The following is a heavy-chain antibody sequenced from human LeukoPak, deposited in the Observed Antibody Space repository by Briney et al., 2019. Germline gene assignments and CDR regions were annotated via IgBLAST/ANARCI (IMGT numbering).Heavy chain of an antibody. V-gene: IGHV3-21*01. CDR3: ATGIAAATKDYYYYYMDV. CDR1: GFTFSSYS. CDR2: ISSSSYI. D-gene: IGHD6-13*01. Sequence: GGSLRLSCAASGFTFSSYSMNWVRQAPGKGLEWVSSISSSSYIYYADSVKGRFTISRDNAKNSLYLQMNSLRAEDTAVYYCATGIAAATKDYYYYYMDVWGKGTTVTVSS. J-gene: IGHJ6*03.